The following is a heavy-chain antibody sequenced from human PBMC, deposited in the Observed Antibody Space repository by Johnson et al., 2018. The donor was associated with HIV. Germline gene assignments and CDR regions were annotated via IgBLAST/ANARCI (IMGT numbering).Heavy chain of an antibody. V-gene: IGHV3-30*02. J-gene: IGHJ3*02. CDR3: ARASALDI. CDR1: GFTFSSSG. Sequence: QVQLVESGGGLVQPGGSLRLSCAASGFTFSSSGMHWVRQAPGKGLEWVAFIRYDGGNKDYAGSVKGRFTISRDNSRNTLYLQMGSLRPEDMAVYYCARASALDIWGQGTMVTVSS. CDR2: IRYDGGNK.